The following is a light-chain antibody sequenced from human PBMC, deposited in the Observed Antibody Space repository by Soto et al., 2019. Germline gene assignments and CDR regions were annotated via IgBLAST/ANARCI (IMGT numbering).Light chain of an antibody. CDR3: QQLGT. J-gene: IGKJ1*01. Sequence: DIQLTQSPSFLSASVGDRVTITCRASQGISSYLAWYQQKPGKAPKLLIYAASTLQSGVPSRFSGSGSGTEFTLTISSLQPEDFATYYCQQLGTFGQVTKVEIK. CDR2: AAS. V-gene: IGKV1-9*01. CDR1: QGISSY.